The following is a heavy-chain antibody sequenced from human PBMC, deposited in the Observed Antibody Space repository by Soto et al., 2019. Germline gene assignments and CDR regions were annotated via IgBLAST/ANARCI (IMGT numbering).Heavy chain of an antibody. J-gene: IGHJ6*02. D-gene: IGHD6-19*01. CDR2: ISGDTATT. Sequence: PGGSLRLSCAASGFTFSIYWMHWVRQAPGKGLVWVSAISGDTATTHYADSVKGRFTISRDNSRDTLYLQMNSLRVEDTAIYYCAKPLQQWLLQGSGVDVWGQGTTVTVS. CDR1: GFTFSIYW. CDR3: AKPLQQWLLQGSGVDV. V-gene: IGHV3-23*01.